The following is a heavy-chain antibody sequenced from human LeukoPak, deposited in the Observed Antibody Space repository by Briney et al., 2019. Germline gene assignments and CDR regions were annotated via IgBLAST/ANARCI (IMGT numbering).Heavy chain of an antibody. V-gene: IGHV4-39*02. Sequence: SETLSLTCTVSGASISTSTYYWGWIRQPPGKGLKWIASIYYIGNTYYNPSLRSRVTISVETSKNHFSLKLSSVTAADTAIYYCASDYGDSYHFDYWGQGTLVTVSS. J-gene: IGHJ4*02. D-gene: IGHD4-17*01. CDR1: GASISTSTYY. CDR3: ASDYGDSYHFDY. CDR2: IYYIGNT.